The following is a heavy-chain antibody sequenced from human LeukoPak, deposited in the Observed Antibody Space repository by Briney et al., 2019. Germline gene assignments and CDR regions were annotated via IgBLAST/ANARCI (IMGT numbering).Heavy chain of an antibody. J-gene: IGHJ5*02. Sequence: SETLSLTCTVSGGSISSGGYYWSWIRQHPGKGLEWIGYIYYSGSTYYNPSLKSRVTISVDTSKNQFSLKLSSVTAADTAVYYCARDKYSSSHQYDWFDPWGQGTLVTVSS. D-gene: IGHD6-6*01. CDR1: GGSISSGGYY. CDR2: IYYSGST. CDR3: ARDKYSSSHQYDWFDP. V-gene: IGHV4-31*03.